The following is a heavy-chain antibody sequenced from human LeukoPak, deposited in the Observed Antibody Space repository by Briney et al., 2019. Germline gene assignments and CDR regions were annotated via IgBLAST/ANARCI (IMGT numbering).Heavy chain of an antibody. CDR2: INTDGSGT. D-gene: IGHD2-15*01. V-gene: IGHV3-74*01. CDR1: GFTFRSNW. J-gene: IGHJ2*01. CDR3: ARGYSKWYFDL. Sequence: GGSLRLSCAASGFTFRSNWMHWVGQAPGKGLVWVSRINTDGSGTNYADSGKGRFTISRDNAKNTLYLQMDSLRAEDTAVYYCARGYSKWYFDLWGHGTLVTVSS.